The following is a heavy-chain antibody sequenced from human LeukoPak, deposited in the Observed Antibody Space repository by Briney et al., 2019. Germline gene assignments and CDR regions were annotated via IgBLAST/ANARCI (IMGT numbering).Heavy chain of an antibody. CDR3: AREPTDGDY. Sequence: SETLSLTCSVSGYSISSGYYWGGVRQSPGKGLEWIGSIYHSGKTYYNPSLQSRVTISVDMSKNQFSLKLSSVTAADTAVYYCAREPTDGDYWGQGTLVTVSS. CDR2: IYHSGKT. D-gene: IGHD4-17*01. CDR1: GYSISSGYY. V-gene: IGHV4-38-2*02. J-gene: IGHJ4*02.